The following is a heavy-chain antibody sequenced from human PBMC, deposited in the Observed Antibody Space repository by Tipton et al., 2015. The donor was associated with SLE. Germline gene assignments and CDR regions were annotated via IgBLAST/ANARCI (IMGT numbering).Heavy chain of an antibody. J-gene: IGHJ6*02. CDR1: GGSISSSSYY. V-gene: IGHV4-39*01. Sequence: TLSLTCTVSGGSISSSSYYWGWIRQPPGKGLEWIGSIYYSGSTYYNPSLKSRVTISVDTSKNQLSLKLTSVTAADTAVYFCARHCSGAGCTHRSVFYGMDVWGQGP. CDR2: IYYSGST. CDR3: ARHCSGAGCTHRSVFYGMDV. D-gene: IGHD2-15*01.